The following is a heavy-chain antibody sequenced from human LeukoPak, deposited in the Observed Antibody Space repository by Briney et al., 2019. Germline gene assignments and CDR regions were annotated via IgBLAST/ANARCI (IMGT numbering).Heavy chain of an antibody. CDR1: GFTVSNNF. CDR2: IYSGGET. CDR3: ARDYFGP. J-gene: IGHJ5*02. Sequence: GSLRLSCAASGFTVSNNFMRWVRQAPGKGLEWVSLIYSGGETRYADSVKGRFTISRDNSKNTLYLQMDSLRAEDTAVYYCARDYFGPWGQGTLVTVSS. V-gene: IGHV3-53*01.